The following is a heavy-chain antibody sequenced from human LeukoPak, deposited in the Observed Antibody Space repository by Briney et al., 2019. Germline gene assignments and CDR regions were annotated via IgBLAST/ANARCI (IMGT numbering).Heavy chain of an antibody. V-gene: IGHV4-59*01. CDR3: ARGGIAAAPFDY. CDR1: GGSISSYY. D-gene: IGHD6-13*01. CDR2: IYYSGST. Sequence: SETLSLTCSVSGGSISSYYWSWIRQPPGKGLEWIGYIYYSGSTNYNPSLKSRVTISVDTSKNQFSLKLSSVTAADTAVYYCARGGIAAAPFDYWGQGTLVTVSS. J-gene: IGHJ4*02.